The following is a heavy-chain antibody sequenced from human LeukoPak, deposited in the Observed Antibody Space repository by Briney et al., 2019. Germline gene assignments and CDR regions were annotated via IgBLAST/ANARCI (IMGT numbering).Heavy chain of an antibody. Sequence: GGSLRLSCAASGFSFSSFWMTWVRQAPGKGLEWVANIRQDGNERFYVDSVKGRFTISRDNAKNSVYLQMSSLRAEDAAVYYCAKDRDWASAAGTDFDYWGQGTLVTVSS. CDR1: GFSFSSFW. V-gene: IGHV3-7*01. J-gene: IGHJ4*02. CDR2: IRQDGNER. CDR3: AKDRDWASAAGTDFDY. D-gene: IGHD6-13*01.